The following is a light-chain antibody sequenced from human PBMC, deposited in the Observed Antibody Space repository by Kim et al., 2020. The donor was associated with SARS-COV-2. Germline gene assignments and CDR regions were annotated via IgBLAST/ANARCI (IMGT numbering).Light chain of an antibody. J-gene: IGLJ3*02. Sequence: SSELTQDPVVSVSLGQTVRITCQGDSLRDYFASWYQQKPGQAPVLVIYDKNSRPSGIPDRFSGSTSGNTASLTITGAQPEDAADYYCHSRDISGNRMLFGGGTKL. CDR1: SLRDYF. CDR2: DKN. CDR3: HSRDISGNRML. V-gene: IGLV3-19*01.